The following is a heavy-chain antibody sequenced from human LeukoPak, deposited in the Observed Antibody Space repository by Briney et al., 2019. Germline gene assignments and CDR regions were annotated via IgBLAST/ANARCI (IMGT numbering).Heavy chain of an antibody. D-gene: IGHD3-10*01. CDR1: GFTFDDYA. Sequence: GGSLRLSCAASGFTFDDYAMHWVRQAPGKGLEWGSGISWNSGSIGYADSVKGRFTISRDNAKNSLYLQMNSLRAEDTALYYCAKANYGSGSYFDYWGQGTLVTVSS. J-gene: IGHJ4*02. V-gene: IGHV3-9*01. CDR2: ISWNSGSI. CDR3: AKANYGSGSYFDY.